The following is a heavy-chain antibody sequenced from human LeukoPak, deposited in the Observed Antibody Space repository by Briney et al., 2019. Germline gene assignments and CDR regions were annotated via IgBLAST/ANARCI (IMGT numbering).Heavy chain of an antibody. V-gene: IGHV3-23*01. CDR1: EFTFSSYA. D-gene: IGHD5-18*01. CDR3: AKDRIVKYSYAFDVGWEY. J-gene: IGHJ4*02. CDR2: ISGNGGST. Sequence: GGSLRLSCAAAEFTFSSYAMGWVRQGPGQGLERVSAISGNGGSTYYADSAKGRFTISRDNSKNTLYLQMNSLRAEDTAGYYCAKDRIVKYSYAFDVGWEYWGQGTLVTVSS.